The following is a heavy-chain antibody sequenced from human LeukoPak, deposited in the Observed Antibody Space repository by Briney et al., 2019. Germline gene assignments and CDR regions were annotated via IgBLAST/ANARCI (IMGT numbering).Heavy chain of an antibody. V-gene: IGHV1-46*01. J-gene: IGHJ4*02. CDR2: INPSGGST. D-gene: IGHD6-13*01. CDR3: ATDLAPAGPLQNY. CDR1: GYTFTSYY. Sequence: ASVKVSCKASGYTFTSYYMHWVRQAPGQGLEWMGIINPSGGSTSYAQKFQGRVTMTRDTSTSTAYMELSSLRSEDTAVYYCATDLAPAGPLQNYWGQGTLVTVSS.